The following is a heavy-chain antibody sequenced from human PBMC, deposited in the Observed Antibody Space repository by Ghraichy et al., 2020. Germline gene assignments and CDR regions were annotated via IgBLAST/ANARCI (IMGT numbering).Heavy chain of an antibody. CDR1: GFTFSNYE. Sequence: GGSLRLSCAASGFTFSNYEMNWVRQAPGKGLEWVSYISVSGSTIYYADSVKGRFTISRDNAKNSLYLQMNSLRAEDTALYFCARETTGWHDGLDIWGQGTMVTVSS. D-gene: IGHD6-19*01. CDR3: ARETTGWHDGLDI. J-gene: IGHJ3*02. V-gene: IGHV3-48*03. CDR2: ISVSGSTI.